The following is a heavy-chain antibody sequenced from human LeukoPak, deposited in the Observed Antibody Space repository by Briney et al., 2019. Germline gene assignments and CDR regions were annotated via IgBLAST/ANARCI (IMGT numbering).Heavy chain of an antibody. D-gene: IGHD1-14*01. V-gene: IGHV4-4*07. CDR2: IYSSGST. CDR1: GGSINNYY. CDR3: ARDPRGNHFIFPRRQNNWFDP. J-gene: IGHJ5*02. Sequence: SETLSLTCTVSGGSINNYYWSWIRQPAGKGLEWIGLIYSSGSTSYNPSLKSRVTMSVDTSKKQFSLKLSSVTAADTAVYYCARDPRGNHFIFPRRQNNWFDPWGQRTLVTVSS.